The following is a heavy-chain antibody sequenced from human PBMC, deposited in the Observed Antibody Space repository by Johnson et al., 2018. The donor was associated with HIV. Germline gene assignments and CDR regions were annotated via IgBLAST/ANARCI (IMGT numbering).Heavy chain of an antibody. CDR2: IKSKTDGGTT. CDR3: TTGPTDAFDI. V-gene: IGHV3-15*01. CDR1: AFTFSDYY. Sequence: VQLVESGGGVVRPGGSLRLSCAASAFTFSDYYMNWIRQAPGKGLEWVGRIKSKTDGGTTDYAAPVKGRFTISRDDSKNTLYLQMNSLKTEDTAVYYCTTGPTDAFDIWGQGTMVTVSS. J-gene: IGHJ3*02.